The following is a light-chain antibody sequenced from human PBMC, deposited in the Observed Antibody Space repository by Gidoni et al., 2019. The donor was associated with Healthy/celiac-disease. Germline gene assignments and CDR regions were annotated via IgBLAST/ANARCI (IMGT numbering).Light chain of an antibody. CDR3: SSYAGSNNLV. CDR2: EVS. Sequence: QSALTQPPSASGSPGQSVTISCTGTSSDVGGYNYVSGDQQHPGKAPKLMSYEVSKRPSGVPDRVAGSKSGNTASLTVSGLQAEDEADYYCSSYAGSNNLVFGGGTKLTVL. J-gene: IGLJ2*01. CDR1: SSDVGGYNY. V-gene: IGLV2-8*01.